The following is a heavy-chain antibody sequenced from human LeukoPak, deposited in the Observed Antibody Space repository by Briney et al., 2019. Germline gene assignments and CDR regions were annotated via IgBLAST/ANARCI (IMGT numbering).Heavy chain of an antibody. CDR2: ISASGSNT. Sequence: GGSLRLSCAASGFTFSSYGMSWVRQAPGEGLKWVSIISASGSNTIYADSVKGRFTISRDNSKNTLYLQMNSLRAEDTAVYYCAKGASRSHYYSFDYWGQGTLVTVSS. CDR1: GFTFSSYG. CDR3: AKGASRSHYYSFDY. J-gene: IGHJ4*02. D-gene: IGHD4-11*01. V-gene: IGHV3-23*01.